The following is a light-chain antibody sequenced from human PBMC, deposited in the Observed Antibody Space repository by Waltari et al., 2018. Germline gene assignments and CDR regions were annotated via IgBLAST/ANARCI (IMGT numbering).Light chain of an antibody. CDR3: QVWDGFSDHV. J-gene: IGLJ1*01. CDR1: NMGSKK. CDR2: DDS. Sequence: SYVLTQPPSVSVAAGQTARITCAGNNMGSKKVEWYQQKPGQAPVLGAYDDSDRPSGIPERFSGSNSGNTATLSISRVEAGDEADYYCQVWDGFSDHVFGTGTKVTVL. V-gene: IGLV3-21*02.